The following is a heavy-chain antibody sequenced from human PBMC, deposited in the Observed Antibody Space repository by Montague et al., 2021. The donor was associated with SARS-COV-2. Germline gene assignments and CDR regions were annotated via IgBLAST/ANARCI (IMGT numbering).Heavy chain of an antibody. V-gene: IGHV3-23*01. CDR3: AKDRLRGDILTGYTY. CDR2: ISGSGGST. Sequence: SLRLSCAASGFTFSSCAMSWVRQAPGKGLEWVSAISGSGGSTYYADSVKGRFTISRDNSKNTLYLQMNSLRAEDTAVYYCAKDRLRGDILTGYTYWGQGTLVTVSS. D-gene: IGHD3-9*01. J-gene: IGHJ4*02. CDR1: GFTFSSCA.